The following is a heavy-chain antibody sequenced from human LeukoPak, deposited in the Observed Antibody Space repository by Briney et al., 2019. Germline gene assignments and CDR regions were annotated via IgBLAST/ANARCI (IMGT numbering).Heavy chain of an antibody. CDR1: PFTFSSYG. CDR2: ISSTSDTI. Sequence: GGSLRLSCAASPFTFSSYGMHWVRQAPGKGLEWVSYISSTSDTIYYGDSVRGRFAISRDNAKNSLYLQMNSLRVEDTAVYYCARDPLSSSSFDYWGRGTLVTVSS. D-gene: IGHD6-13*01. J-gene: IGHJ4*02. CDR3: ARDPLSSSSFDY. V-gene: IGHV3-48*01.